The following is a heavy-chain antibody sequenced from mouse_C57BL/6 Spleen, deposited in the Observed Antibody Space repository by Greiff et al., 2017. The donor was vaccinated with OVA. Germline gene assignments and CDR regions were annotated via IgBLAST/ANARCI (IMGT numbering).Heavy chain of an antibody. D-gene: IGHD1-1*01. Sequence: EVKLVESEGGLVQPGSSMKLSCTASGFTFSNYYMAWVRQVPEKGLEWVANINYDGSSTYYLDSLKSRFIISRDNAKNILYLQMSSLKSEDTATYYCAREGYGTYAMDYWGQGTSVTVSS. CDR3: AREGYGTYAMDY. V-gene: IGHV5-16*01. J-gene: IGHJ4*01. CDR1: GFTFSNYY. CDR2: INYDGSST.